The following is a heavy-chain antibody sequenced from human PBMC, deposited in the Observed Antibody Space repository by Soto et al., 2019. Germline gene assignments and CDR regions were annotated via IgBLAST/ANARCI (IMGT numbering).Heavy chain of an antibody. CDR3: ARDSGYDLSQHYYYYYYMDV. CDR1: GYTFTSYG. Sequence: ASVKVSCKASGYTFTSYGISWVRQAPGQGLEWMGWISAYNGNTNYAQKLQGRVTMTTDTSTSTAYMELRSLRSDDTAVYYCARDSGYDLSQHYYYYYYMDVWGKGTTVTVSS. D-gene: IGHD5-12*01. CDR2: ISAYNGNT. J-gene: IGHJ6*03. V-gene: IGHV1-18*01.